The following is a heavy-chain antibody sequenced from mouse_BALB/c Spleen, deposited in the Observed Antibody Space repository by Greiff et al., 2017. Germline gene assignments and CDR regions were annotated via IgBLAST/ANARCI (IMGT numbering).Heavy chain of an antibody. V-gene: IGHV2-9-2*01. CDR1: GFSLTSYD. D-gene: IGHD1-1*01. CDR2: IWTGGGT. CDR3: VSWDYGSRLWFAY. J-gene: IGHJ3*01. Sequence: QVQLKQSGPGLVAPSQSLSITCTVSGFSLTSYDISWIRQPPGKGLEWLGVIWTGGGTNYNSAFMSRLSISKDNSKSQVFLKMNSLQTDDTAIYYCVSWDYGSRLWFAYWGQGTLVTVSA.